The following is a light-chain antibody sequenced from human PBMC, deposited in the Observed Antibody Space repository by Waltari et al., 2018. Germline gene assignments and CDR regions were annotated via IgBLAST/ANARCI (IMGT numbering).Light chain of an antibody. CDR1: QGINNY. Sequence: IQLTQSPSSLSASVGDRVTITCRVSQGINNYLAWYQQKPGKAPKPLFYAASTLQSGVPSRFGGSGSGTEFTLTISSLQPEDFATYYCQQLNSYQWTFGQGTKVEIK. CDR3: QQLNSYQWT. J-gene: IGKJ1*01. CDR2: AAS. V-gene: IGKV1-9*01.